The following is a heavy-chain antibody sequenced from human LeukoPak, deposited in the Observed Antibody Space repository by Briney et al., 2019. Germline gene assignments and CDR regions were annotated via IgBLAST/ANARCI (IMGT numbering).Heavy chain of an antibody. CDR3: ATQGSYHRSPADY. J-gene: IGHJ4*02. Sequence: GESLQISCKGSGYSFTNYWIGWVRQMPGKGLEWMGIIFPGDSDTRYSPSFQGQVTISADKSISTAYLQWSSLKASDTAMYYCATQGSYHRSPADYWGQGTLVTVSS. CDR1: GYSFTNYW. V-gene: IGHV5-51*01. CDR2: IFPGDSDT. D-gene: IGHD3-10*01.